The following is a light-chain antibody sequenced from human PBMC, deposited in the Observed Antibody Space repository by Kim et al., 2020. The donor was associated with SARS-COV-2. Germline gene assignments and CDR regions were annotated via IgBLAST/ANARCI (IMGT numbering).Light chain of an antibody. V-gene: IGKV1-39*01. CDR3: QQSDSTPIT. Sequence: ASVGDRVTITCRASQSISTFLNWDQQKSGKAPNVLIYAASSLQSGVPSRFSGSGSGTDFSLTISSVQPEDFATYFCQQSDSTPITFGQGTRLEIK. CDR1: QSISTF. CDR2: AAS. J-gene: IGKJ5*01.